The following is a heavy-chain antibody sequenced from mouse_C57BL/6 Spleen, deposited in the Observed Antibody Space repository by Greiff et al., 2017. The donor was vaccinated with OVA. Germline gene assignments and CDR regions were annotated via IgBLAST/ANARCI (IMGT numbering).Heavy chain of an antibody. Sequence: EVHLVESGGGLVKPGGSLKVSCAASGFTFSDYGMHWVRQAPEKGLEWVAYISSGSSTIYYADTVKGRFTISRDNAKNTLFLQMTSLRSEDTAMYYCARPGYYAMDYWGQGTSVTVSS. V-gene: IGHV5-17*01. J-gene: IGHJ4*01. CDR2: ISSGSSTI. CDR3: ARPGYYAMDY. CDR1: GFTFSDYG.